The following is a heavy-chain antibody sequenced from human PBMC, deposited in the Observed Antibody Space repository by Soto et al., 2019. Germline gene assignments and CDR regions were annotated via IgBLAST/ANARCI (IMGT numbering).Heavy chain of an antibody. CDR2: MNPNSGNT. J-gene: IGHJ5*02. CDR3: ARGIWGRYRPFDP. CDR1: GYTFTSYD. D-gene: IGHD3-16*02. Sequence: QVQLVQSGAEVKKPGASVKVSCEASGYTFTSYDVNWVRQATGQGLEWMGWMNPNSGNTGYAQKFQGRATMNRNNSISTAYMELSSLKSEDTAVYYCARGIWGRYRPFDPWGQGTLVTVSS. V-gene: IGHV1-8*01.